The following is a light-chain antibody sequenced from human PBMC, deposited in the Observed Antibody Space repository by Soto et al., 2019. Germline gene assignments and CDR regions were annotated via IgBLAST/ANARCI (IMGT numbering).Light chain of an antibody. Sequence: QSALTQPASVSGSPGQSITLSCTGTRSDIGGYDYVSWYQRHPCTAPKLIIYDVNNRPSGVSNRFSGSKSGNTASLTISGLQAEDEADYYCTSYASGSSHVVVGGGTQLTVL. V-gene: IGLV2-14*01. CDR1: RSDIGGYDY. CDR2: DVN. CDR3: TSYASGSSHVV. J-gene: IGLJ2*01.